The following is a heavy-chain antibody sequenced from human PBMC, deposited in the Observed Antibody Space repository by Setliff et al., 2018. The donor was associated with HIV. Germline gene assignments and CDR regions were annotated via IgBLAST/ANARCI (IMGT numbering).Heavy chain of an antibody. CDR3: ARGLPATNGVWIDY. D-gene: IGHD2-8*01. J-gene: IGHJ4*02. V-gene: IGHV4-4*07. CDR2: FYTSGST. Sequence: SETLSLTCTVSGGSIRNEDYLWSWIRQPAGKGLEWIGRFYTSGSTNYNPSLKSRVTMSFDTSKNQFSLNLNSVTAADTAVYYCARGLPATNGVWIDYWGQGTLVTVSS. CDR1: GGSIRNEDYL.